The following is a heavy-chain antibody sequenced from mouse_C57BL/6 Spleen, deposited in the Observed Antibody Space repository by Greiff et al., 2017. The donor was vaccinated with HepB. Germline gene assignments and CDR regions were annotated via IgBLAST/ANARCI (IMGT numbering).Heavy chain of an antibody. Sequence: QVQLKQSGPELVKPGASVKISCKASGYAFSSSWMNWVKQRPGKGLEWIGRIYPGDGDSNYNGKFKGKATLTADESSSTAYMQLSSLTSEDSAVYFCARSNYDYSGFAYWGQGTLVTVSA. CDR2: IYPGDGDS. CDR3: ARSNYDYSGFAY. J-gene: IGHJ3*01. V-gene: IGHV1-82*01. CDR1: GYAFSSSW. D-gene: IGHD2-4*01.